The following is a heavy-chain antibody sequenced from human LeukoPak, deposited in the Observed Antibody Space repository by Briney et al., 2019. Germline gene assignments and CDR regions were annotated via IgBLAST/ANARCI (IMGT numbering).Heavy chain of an antibody. V-gene: IGHV4-59*12. CDR1: GGSISSYY. J-gene: IGHJ4*02. D-gene: IGHD6-19*01. CDR2: IYYSGST. Sequence: SETLSLTCTVSGGSISSYYWSWIRQPPGKGLEWIGYIYYSGSTNYNPSLKSRVTMSVDTSKNQFSLKLSSVTALDTAVYYCARTPYSSGWYDIDYWGQGTLVTVSS. CDR3: ARTPYSSGWYDIDY.